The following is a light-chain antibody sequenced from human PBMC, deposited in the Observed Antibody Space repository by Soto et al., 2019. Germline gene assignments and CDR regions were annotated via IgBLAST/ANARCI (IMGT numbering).Light chain of an antibody. J-gene: IGKJ5*01. CDR2: GTS. Sequence: EIVLTQSPGTLSLSPGERATLSCRASQSVSSSYLAWYQQKPGQAPRLIIYGTSSRATGIPDRFSGSGTGTDFTLNISRLEPEDFAVFYRQQYGSSITFGQGTRLE. CDR3: QQYGSSIT. CDR1: QSVSSSY. V-gene: IGKV3-20*01.